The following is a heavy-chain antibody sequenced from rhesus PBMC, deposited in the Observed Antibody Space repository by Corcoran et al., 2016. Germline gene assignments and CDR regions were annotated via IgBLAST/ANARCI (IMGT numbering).Heavy chain of an antibody. CDR3: ARTVTTFFDY. CDR2: IYWDDDK. J-gene: IGHJ4*01. D-gene: IGHD4-23*01. CDR1: GFSISTSGMG. Sequence: QVTLKESGPALVKPTQTLTLTCTFSGFSISTSGMGVGWIGQPPGKALEWLALIYWDDDKYYRTARKSRLTITKDTSKKQVVLTMTNMDPVDTATYYCARTVTTFFDYWGQGVLVTVSS. V-gene: IGHV2-174*01.